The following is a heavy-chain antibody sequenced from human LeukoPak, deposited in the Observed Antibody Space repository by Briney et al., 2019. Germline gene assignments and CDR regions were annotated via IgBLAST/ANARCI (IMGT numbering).Heavy chain of an antibody. CDR1: GGSISSGDYY. CDR2: IYYSGST. CDR3: ARRYTITFGGVIVS. D-gene: IGHD3-16*02. J-gene: IGHJ4*02. V-gene: IGHV4-30-4*01. Sequence: SESLSLTCTVSGGSISSGDYYWSWIRQPPGKGLEWIGYIYYSGSTYYNPSLKSRVTISVDTSKNQFSLKLSSVTAADTAVYYCARRYTITFGGVIVSWGQGTLVTVSS.